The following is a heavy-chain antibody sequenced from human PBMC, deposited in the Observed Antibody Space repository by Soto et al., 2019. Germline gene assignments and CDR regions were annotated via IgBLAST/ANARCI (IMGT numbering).Heavy chain of an antibody. V-gene: IGHV5-51*01. CDR3: AIPPWPGEMATIEAFDI. J-gene: IGHJ3*02. CDR2: IYPGDSDT. Sequence: PGESLKISCKGSGYSFTSYWIGWVRQVPGKGLEWMGIIYPGDSDTRYSPSFQGQVTISADKSISTAYLQWSSLKASDTAMYYCAIPPWPGEMATIEAFDIWGQGTMVTVSS. D-gene: IGHD3-10*01. CDR1: GYSFTSYW.